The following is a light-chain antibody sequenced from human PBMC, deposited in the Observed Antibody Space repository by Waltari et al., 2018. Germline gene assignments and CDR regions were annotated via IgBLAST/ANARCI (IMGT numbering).Light chain of an antibody. CDR3: QSYDSSNLWV. V-gene: IGLV6-57*02. CDR2: EDN. J-gene: IGLJ3*02. CDR1: SGSIASTY. Sequence: NFMLTQPHSVSESPGKTVTISCTGSSGSIASTYVPWYQQRPGSAPTTVIYEDNQRPSGVPDRFSGSIDSSSNSASLTISGLKTEDEADYYCQSYDSSNLWVFGGGTKLTVL.